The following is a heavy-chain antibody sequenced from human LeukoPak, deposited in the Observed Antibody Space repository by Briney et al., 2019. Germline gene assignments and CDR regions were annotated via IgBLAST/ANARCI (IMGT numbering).Heavy chain of an antibody. J-gene: IGHJ4*02. CDR3: AKTPSSGSSGYYWFDY. Sequence: GGSLRLSCAASGVTFSSYGMHWVRQAPGKGGEWVADISYGGSNKYYADSVKGRFTISRDNSKNTLSLQMNSLRAEDTAVYYCAKTPSSGSSGYYWFDYWGQGPLVTVSS. D-gene: IGHD3-22*01. CDR1: GVTFSSYG. V-gene: IGHV3-30*18. CDR2: ISYGGSNK.